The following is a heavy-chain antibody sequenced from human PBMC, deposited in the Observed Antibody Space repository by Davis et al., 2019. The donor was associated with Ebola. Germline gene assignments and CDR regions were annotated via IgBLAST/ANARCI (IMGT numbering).Heavy chain of an antibody. CDR2: IYYSGST. CDR1: GGSISSYY. Sequence: PSETLSLTCTVSGGSISSYYWSWIRQPPGKGLEWIGYIYYSGSTNYNPSLKSRVTISVDTSKNQFSLKLSSVTAADTAVYYCASLGFDYTEKPASYWGQGTLVTVSS. V-gene: IGHV4-59*12. CDR3: ASLGFDYTEKPASY. J-gene: IGHJ4*02. D-gene: IGHD4-11*01.